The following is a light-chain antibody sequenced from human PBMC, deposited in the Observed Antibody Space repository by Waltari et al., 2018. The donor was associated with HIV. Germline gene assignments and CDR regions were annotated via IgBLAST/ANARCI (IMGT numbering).Light chain of an antibody. V-gene: IGLV2-14*03. J-gene: IGLJ3*02. Sequence: QSALTQPASVSGSPGQSITISCPGTSSDVGGYNYGSWYQQHPGKAPKLMIYEVSNRPSGVSNRFSGSKSGNTASLTISGLQAEDEADYYCSSYTSSSTQVFGGGTKVTVL. CDR1: SSDVGGYNY. CDR2: EVS. CDR3: SSYTSSSTQV.